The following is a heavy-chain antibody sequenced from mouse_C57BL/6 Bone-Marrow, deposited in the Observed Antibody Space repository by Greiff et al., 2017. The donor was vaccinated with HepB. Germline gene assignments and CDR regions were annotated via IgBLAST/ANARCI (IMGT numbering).Heavy chain of an antibody. D-gene: IGHD3-2*02. Sequence: EVMLVESGGGLVQPGGSLSLSCAASGFTFPDYYMSWVRQPPGKALEWLGFIRNKANGYTTEYSASVKGRFTISRDNSQSILYLQMNALRAEDSATYYCARTAQGVDYWGQGTTLTVSS. J-gene: IGHJ2*01. CDR1: GFTFPDYY. V-gene: IGHV7-3*01. CDR3: ARTAQGVDY. CDR2: IRNKANGYTT.